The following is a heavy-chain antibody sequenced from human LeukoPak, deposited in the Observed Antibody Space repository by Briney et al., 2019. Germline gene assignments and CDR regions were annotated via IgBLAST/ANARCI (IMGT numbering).Heavy chain of an antibody. J-gene: IGHJ4*02. CDR1: GYTFNSYD. Sequence: ASVKVSCKASGYTFNSYDFSWVRQAPGKGLEWVSAISGSGGSTYYADSVKGRFTISRDNSKNTLYLQMNSLRAEDTAVYYCAKDPVRIQLWLPPGYFDYWGQGTLVTVSS. CDR2: ISGSGGST. CDR3: AKDPVRIQLWLPPGYFDY. D-gene: IGHD5-18*01. V-gene: IGHV3-23*01.